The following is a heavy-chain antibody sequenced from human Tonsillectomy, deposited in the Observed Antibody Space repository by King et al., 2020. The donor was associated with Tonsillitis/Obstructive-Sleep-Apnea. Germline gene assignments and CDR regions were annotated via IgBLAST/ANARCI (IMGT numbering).Heavy chain of an antibody. CDR2: ISYDGSNE. CDR1: GFIFSSSA. D-gene: IGHD3-22*01. J-gene: IGHJ3*02. CDR3: AREGVYDSSGYADAFDI. Sequence: VQLVESGGGVVQPGRSLRLSCAASGFIFSSSAIHWVRQAPGKGLEWVAVISYDGSNEYYADSVKGRFTISRDNSKNTLDLQMNSLRAEDTAVYYCAREGVYDSSGYADAFDIWSQGTMVTVSS. V-gene: IGHV3-30*04.